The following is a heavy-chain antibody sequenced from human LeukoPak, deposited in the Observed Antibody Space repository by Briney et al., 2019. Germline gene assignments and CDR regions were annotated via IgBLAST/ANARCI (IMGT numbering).Heavy chain of an antibody. CDR2: IYTSGST. Sequence: PSETLSLTCAVYGGSFSGYYWSWIRQPAGKGLEWIGRIYTSGSTNYNPSLKSRVTMSVDTSKNQFSLKLSSVTAADTAVYYCARDSGTMVRGVIIGYYYYMDVWGKGTTVTISS. CDR3: ARDSGTMVRGVIIGYYYYMDV. D-gene: IGHD3-10*01. CDR1: GGSFSGYY. V-gene: IGHV4-4*07. J-gene: IGHJ6*03.